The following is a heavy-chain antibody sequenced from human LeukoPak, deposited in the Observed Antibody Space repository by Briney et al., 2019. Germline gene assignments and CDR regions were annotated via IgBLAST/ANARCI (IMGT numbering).Heavy chain of an antibody. CDR3: ARGDCRSISCDDYYYYLDV. CDR2: INPNSGGT. V-gene: IGHV1-2*02. Sequence: ASVKVSCTSAGSTFTCYYLNWKRHPPGQGLEWMGWINPNSGGTNYAQKFQVRVTMTSDTSISTDYMELSRLRSDDTAVYYCARGDCRSISCDDYYYYLDVWGKGTTVSVA. CDR1: GSTFTCYY. D-gene: IGHD2-2*01. J-gene: IGHJ6*03.